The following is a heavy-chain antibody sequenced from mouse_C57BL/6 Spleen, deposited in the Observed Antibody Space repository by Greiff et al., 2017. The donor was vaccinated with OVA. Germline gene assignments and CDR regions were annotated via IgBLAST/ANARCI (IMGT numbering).Heavy chain of an antibody. CDR3: TRLLRY. D-gene: IGHD1-1*01. CDR1: GYTFTDYE. J-gene: IGHJ3*01. V-gene: IGHV1-15*01. CDR2: INPEIGGT. Sequence: QVQLQQSGAELVRPGASVTLSCKASGYTFTDYEMHWVKQTPVHGLEWIGAINPEIGGTAYNQKVKGKAIMTADKSSSTAYMALRSLASEDSAVYYCTRLLRYWGQGTLVTVSA.